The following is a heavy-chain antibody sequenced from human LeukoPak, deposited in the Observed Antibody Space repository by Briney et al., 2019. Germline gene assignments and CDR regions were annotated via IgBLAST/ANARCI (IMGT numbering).Heavy chain of an antibody. J-gene: IGHJ4*02. V-gene: IGHV4-38-2*02. D-gene: IGHD1-26*01. Sequence: SETLSLTCSVSGYSISSGYYWGWVRQPPGKGLECIGNIYHDGNTYYNPSLKSRVTISVDTSKNQFSLRLSSVTAADTAVYYCARFFRTVWELPYYWGPGTLVTVSS. CDR1: GYSISSGYY. CDR2: IYHDGNT. CDR3: ARFFRTVWELPYY.